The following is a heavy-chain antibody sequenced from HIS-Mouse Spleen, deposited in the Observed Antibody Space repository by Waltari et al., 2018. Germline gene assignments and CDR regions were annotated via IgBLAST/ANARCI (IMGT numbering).Heavy chain of an antibody. CDR2: ISSSSSYI. Sequence: EVQLVESGGGLVKPGGSLRLSCSASGFTFSSYSMNWVRQAPGKGLEWVSSISSSSSYIYYADSVKGRFTISRDNAKNSLYLQMNSLRAEDTAVYYCARDPSGYDNHWGQGTLVTVSS. J-gene: IGHJ5*02. V-gene: IGHV3-21*01. CDR3: ARDPSGYDNH. D-gene: IGHD5-12*01. CDR1: GFTFSSYS.